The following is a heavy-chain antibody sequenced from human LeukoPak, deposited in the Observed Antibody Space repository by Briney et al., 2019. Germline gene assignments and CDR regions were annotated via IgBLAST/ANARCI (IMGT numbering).Heavy chain of an antibody. CDR1: GFPFSTYA. D-gene: IGHD6-13*01. J-gene: IGHJ6*02. CDR2: VTGSGTNS. V-gene: IGHV3-23*01. Sequence: PGGSLRLSCAASGFPFSTYAMNWVRQAPGKGLEWVSAVTGSGTNSYYADSVKGRFTVSRDNSRNTLYLQMNSLRAEDTAVYYCARDFVGAAGTVHYYGMDVWGQGTTVTVSS. CDR3: ARDFVGAAGTVHYYGMDV.